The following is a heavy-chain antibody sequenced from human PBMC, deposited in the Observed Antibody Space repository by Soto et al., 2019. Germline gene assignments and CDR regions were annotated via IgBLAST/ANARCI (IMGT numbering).Heavy chain of an antibody. J-gene: IGHJ6*02. CDR3: ANLFGLVVPAAMSHYYYSGMDV. D-gene: IGHD2-2*01. Sequence: GGSLRLSCAASGFSFSSYWMHWLRQVPGKGLVWVAFISYDGSNKYYADSVKGRFTISRDNSKNTLYLQMNSLRAEDTAVYYCANLFGLVVPAAMSHYYYSGMDVWGQGTTVTVSS. CDR1: GFSFSSYW. CDR2: ISYDGSNK. V-gene: IGHV3-30*18.